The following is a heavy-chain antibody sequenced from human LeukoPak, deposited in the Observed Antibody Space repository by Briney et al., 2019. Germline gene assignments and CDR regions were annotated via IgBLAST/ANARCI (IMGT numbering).Heavy chain of an antibody. V-gene: IGHV1-2*02. Sequence: ASVKVSCKASGYTFTGYYMHWVRQAPGQGLEWMGWINPNSGGTNYAQKFQGRVTMTRDTSIRTAYMELSRLRSDDTAVYYCARVGRRITIFGVSKGAFDPWGQGTLVTVSS. J-gene: IGHJ5*02. CDR2: INPNSGGT. D-gene: IGHD3-3*01. CDR3: ARVGRRITIFGVSKGAFDP. CDR1: GYTFTGYY.